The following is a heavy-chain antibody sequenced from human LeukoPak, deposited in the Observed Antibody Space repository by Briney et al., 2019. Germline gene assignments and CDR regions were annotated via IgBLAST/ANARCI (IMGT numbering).Heavy chain of an antibody. CDR3: ARDNDSSGYYSGDYCFYYYMDV. CDR2: MSYSGST. J-gene: IGHJ6*03. D-gene: IGHD3-22*01. CDR1: GGSINSGLYY. V-gene: IGHV4-39*07. Sequence: PSGTLSLTCTVSGGSINSGLYYWGWIRQPPGKGLEWIGRMSYSGSTDYNPSLKSRVTISVDTSKNQFSLRLSSVTAADTAVYYCARDNDSSGYYSGDYCFYYYMDVWGKGTTVTVSS.